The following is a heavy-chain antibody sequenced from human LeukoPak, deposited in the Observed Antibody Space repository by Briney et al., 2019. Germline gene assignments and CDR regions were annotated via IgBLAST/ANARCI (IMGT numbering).Heavy chain of an antibody. CDR3: ARMAFVATKGDYYYYYYMDV. Sequence: SETLSLTCTVSGGSISSGSYYWSWIRQPAGKGLEWIGRIYTSGSTNYNPSLKSRVTISVDTSKNQFSLKLSSVTAADTAVYYCARMAFVATKGDYYYYYYMDVWGKGTTVTISS. CDR2: IYTSGST. CDR1: GGSISSGSYY. V-gene: IGHV4-61*02. D-gene: IGHD5-12*01. J-gene: IGHJ6*03.